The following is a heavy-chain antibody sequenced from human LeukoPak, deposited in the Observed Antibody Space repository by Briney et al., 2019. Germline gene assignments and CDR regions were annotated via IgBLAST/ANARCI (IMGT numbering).Heavy chain of an antibody. Sequence: GGSLRLSCTASGFTFGDYTMSWFRQAPGKGLEWVGFIGSKAYGGTTEYAASVKGRFTISRDDSKSIAYLQMNNLKTEDTAGYYCTRWGRFDLWGQGTLVTVSS. CDR2: IGSKAYGGTT. CDR1: GFTFGDYT. CDR3: TRWGRFDL. J-gene: IGHJ5*02. D-gene: IGHD7-27*01. V-gene: IGHV3-49*03.